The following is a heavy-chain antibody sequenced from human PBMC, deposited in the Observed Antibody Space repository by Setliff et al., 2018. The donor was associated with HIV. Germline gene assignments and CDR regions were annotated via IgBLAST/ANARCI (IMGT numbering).Heavy chain of an antibody. J-gene: IGHJ4*02. Sequence: GASVKVSCKVSGYTVTELSINWVRQAPGKGPEWMGGFDPEDNKIVYAQRFQGRVSMTRDTSTSTVYMELSSLRSEDTAVYYCARIDGEAADTNYWGQGTLVTVSS. V-gene: IGHV1-24*01. D-gene: IGHD6-13*01. CDR1: GYTVTELS. CDR2: FDPEDNKI. CDR3: ARIDGEAADTNY.